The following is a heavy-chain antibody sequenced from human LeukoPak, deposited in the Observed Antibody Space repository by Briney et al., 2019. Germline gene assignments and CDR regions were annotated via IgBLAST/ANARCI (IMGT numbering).Heavy chain of an antibody. D-gene: IGHD2-2*02. J-gene: IGHJ5*02. Sequence: ASVKVSCKASGYSFTGYYIHWVRQAPGQGLEWMGRINPNSGGTNYAQKFQGRVTMTRDTSISTAYMELSRLRSGDTAVYYCARGDIVVLPAGIPHNWFDPWGQGTLVTVSS. V-gene: IGHV1-2*06. CDR2: INPNSGGT. CDR3: ARGDIVVLPAGIPHNWFDP. CDR1: GYSFTGYY.